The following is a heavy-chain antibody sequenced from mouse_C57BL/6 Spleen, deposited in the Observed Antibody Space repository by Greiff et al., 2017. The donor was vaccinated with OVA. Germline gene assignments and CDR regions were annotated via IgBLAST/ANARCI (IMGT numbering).Heavy chain of an antibody. CDR2: IDPSDSET. D-gene: IGHD2-1*01. CDR1: GYTFTSYW. V-gene: IGHV1-52*01. J-gene: IGHJ4*01. CDR3: ARGNYGNYRYAMDY. Sequence: VQLQQPGAELVRPGSSVKLSCKASGYTFTSYWMHWVKQRPIQGLEWIGNIDPSDSETHYNQKFKDKATLTVDKSSSTAYMQLSSLTSEDSAVYYCARGNYGNYRYAMDYWGQGTSVTVSS.